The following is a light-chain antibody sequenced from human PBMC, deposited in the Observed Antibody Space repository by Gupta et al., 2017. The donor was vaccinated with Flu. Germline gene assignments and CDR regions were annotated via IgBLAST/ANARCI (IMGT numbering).Light chain of an antibody. V-gene: IGKV3-20*01. J-gene: IGKJ1*01. CDR3: QQYYMSPKM. CDR1: QSLTSTY. CDR2: GAS. Sequence: VFTPSPGTLSLSPGERATLSCRASQSLTSTYLAWYQQKPGQSPRLLIYGASSRAADIPDRFSGSGSGTDFTLTISRLEPEDFAVYYCQQYYMSPKMFGQGTKVEVK.